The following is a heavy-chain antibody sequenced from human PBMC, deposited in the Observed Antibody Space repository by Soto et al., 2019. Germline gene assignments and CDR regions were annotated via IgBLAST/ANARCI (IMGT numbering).Heavy chain of an antibody. CDR2: ISAYNGNT. V-gene: IGHV1-18*01. J-gene: IGHJ5*02. Sequence: QVQLVQSGAEVKKPGASVKVSCKASGYTFTSYGISWVRQAPGQGLEWMGWISAYNGNTNYAQKLQGRGTMTTDTSTSTAYMELRSLRSDDTAVYYCARDVRSTEYEFWSGYPHPNWFDPWGQGTLFTVSS. CDR1: GYTFTSYG. CDR3: ARDVRSTEYEFWSGYPHPNWFDP. D-gene: IGHD3-3*01.